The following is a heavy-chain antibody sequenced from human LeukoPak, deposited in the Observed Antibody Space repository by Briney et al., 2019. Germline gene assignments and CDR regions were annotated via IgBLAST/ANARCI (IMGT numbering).Heavy chain of an antibody. D-gene: IGHD3-10*01. CDR3: ARDLGGYYYGSGSYYKDNWFDP. CDR1: GFTFSSYA. J-gene: IGHJ5*02. V-gene: IGHV3-30*04. Sequence: GRSLRLSCAASGFTFSSYAMHWVRQAPGKGLEAVAVISYDGSNKYYADSVKGRFTISRDNSKNTLYLQMNSLRAEDTAVYYCARDLGGYYYGSGSYYKDNWFDPWGQGTLVTVSS. CDR2: ISYDGSNK.